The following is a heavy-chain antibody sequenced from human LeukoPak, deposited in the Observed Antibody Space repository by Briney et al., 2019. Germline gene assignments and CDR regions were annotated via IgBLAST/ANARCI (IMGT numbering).Heavy chain of an antibody. CDR2: INGDGTST. CDR3: ARGDASGWSY. V-gene: IGHV3-74*01. D-gene: IGHD6-19*01. CDR1: GFTFSDYW. Sequence: PGGSLRLSCAASGFTFSDYWMHWVRQAPGKGLVWVSRINGDGTSTRYADSVKGRFTISRDNAKNTLYLQMNSLSAEDTAVYYCARGDASGWSYWGQGTLVTVSS. J-gene: IGHJ4*02.